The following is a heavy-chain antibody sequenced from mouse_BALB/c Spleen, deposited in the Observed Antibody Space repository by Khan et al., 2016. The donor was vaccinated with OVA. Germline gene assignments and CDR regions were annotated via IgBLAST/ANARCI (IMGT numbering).Heavy chain of an antibody. CDR3: ARIYGSDFDY. D-gene: IGHD1-1*01. V-gene: IGHV1-20*02. CDR2: INPHIGET. CDR1: GYSFTGYF. J-gene: IGHJ2*01. Sequence: VQLKQSGPELVKPGASVTISCKASGYSFTGYFMNWVMQSHGKSLEWIGRINPHIGETFYNQRFKGKATLTVDESSSTAHMELRSLASEDSAVYYCARIYGSDFDYWGQGTTLTVSS.